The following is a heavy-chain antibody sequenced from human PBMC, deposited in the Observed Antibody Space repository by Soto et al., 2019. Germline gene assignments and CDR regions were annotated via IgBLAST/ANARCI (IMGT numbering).Heavy chain of an antibody. D-gene: IGHD6-13*01. J-gene: IGHJ6*02. Sequence: GGSLRLSCAASGFTFSSYAMHWVRQAPGKGLEWVAVISYDGSNKYYADSVKGRFTISRDNSKNTLYLQMNSLRAEDTAVYYCARDQQQQLVGPYYYGMDVWGQGTTVTVSS. CDR2: ISYDGSNK. CDR3: ARDQQQQLVGPYYYGMDV. CDR1: GFTFSSYA. V-gene: IGHV3-30-3*01.